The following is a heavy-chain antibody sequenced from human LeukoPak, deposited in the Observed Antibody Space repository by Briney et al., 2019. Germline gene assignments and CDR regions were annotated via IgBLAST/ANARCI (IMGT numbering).Heavy chain of an antibody. V-gene: IGHV1-2*02. CDR2: INPNSGGT. Sequence: ASVKVSCKASGYTFTGYYMHWVRQAPGQGLEWMGWINPNSGGTNYAQKFQGRVTMTRDTSISTAYMELSRLRSDDTAVYYCARDTDSSGYLMDVWGQGTTVTVSS. D-gene: IGHD3-22*01. J-gene: IGHJ6*02. CDR1: GYTFTGYY. CDR3: ARDTDSSGYLMDV.